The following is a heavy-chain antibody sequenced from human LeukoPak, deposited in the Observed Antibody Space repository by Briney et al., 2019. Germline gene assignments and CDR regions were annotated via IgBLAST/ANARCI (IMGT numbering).Heavy chain of an antibody. CDR1: GFTFSSYA. CDR3: ATSSLLWFGELVDY. CDR2: ISGSGGST. V-gene: IGHV3-23*01. Sequence: GGSLRLSCAASGFTFSSYAMSWVRQAPGKGLEWVSAISGSGGSTYYADSVKGRFTISRDNSKNTLYLQMNSLRAEDTAVYYCATSSLLWFGELVDYRGQGTLVTVSS. J-gene: IGHJ4*02. D-gene: IGHD3-10*01.